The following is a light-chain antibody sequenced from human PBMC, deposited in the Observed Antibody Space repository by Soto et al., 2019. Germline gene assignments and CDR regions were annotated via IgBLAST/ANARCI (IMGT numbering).Light chain of an antibody. CDR3: SSYSSITALV. CDR1: SSDVGGYNS. J-gene: IGLJ1*01. Sequence: QSVLTQPASVSGSPGQSIAISCTGSSSDVGGYNSVSWYQQYPGKVPKIMIYDVSVRPSGVPDRFSGSKSGNTASLTISGLQAEDEADYYCSSYSSITALVFGPGTKVTVL. V-gene: IGLV2-14*01. CDR2: DVS.